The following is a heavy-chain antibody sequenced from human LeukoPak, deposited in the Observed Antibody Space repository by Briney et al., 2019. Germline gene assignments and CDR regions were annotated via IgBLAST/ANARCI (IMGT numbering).Heavy chain of an antibody. CDR3: ARGYYYDSSFAY. Sequence: GGSLRLSCAASGFTFSTFGFNWVRQAPGKGLEWVSSISHSSIYIYYADSVKGRFTISRDNARNSLYLQMDSLRVEDTAVYYCARGYYYDSSFAYWGQGALVTVSS. V-gene: IGHV3-21*01. CDR1: GFTFSTFG. D-gene: IGHD3-22*01. CDR2: ISHSSIYI. J-gene: IGHJ4*02.